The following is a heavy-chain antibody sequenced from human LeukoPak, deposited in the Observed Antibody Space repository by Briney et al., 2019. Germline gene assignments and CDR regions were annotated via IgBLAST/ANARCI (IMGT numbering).Heavy chain of an antibody. CDR2: INWNGGGT. J-gene: IGHJ3*02. CDR1: RFTFSSYW. CDR3: ARDGAVEMATINAFDI. V-gene: IGHV3-20*04. D-gene: IGHD5-24*01. Sequence: GGSLRLSCAASRFTFSSYWMHWVRQAPGKGLEWVSGINWNGGGTGYADSVKGRFTISRDNAKNSLYLQMNSLRAEDTALYYCARDGAVEMATINAFDIWGQGTMVTVSS.